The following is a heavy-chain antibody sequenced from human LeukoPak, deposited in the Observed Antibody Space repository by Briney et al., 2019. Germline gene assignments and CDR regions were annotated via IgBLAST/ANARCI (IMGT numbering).Heavy chain of an antibody. J-gene: IGHJ4*02. Sequence: SETLSLTCTVSGGSISSYYWSWIRQPPGKGLEWIGYIYYSGSTNYNPSLESRVTISVDTSKNQFSLKLSSVTAADTAVYYCARVTGYMIEDYFDYWGQGTLVTVSS. D-gene: IGHD3-22*01. CDR3: ARVTGYMIEDYFDY. V-gene: IGHV4-59*01. CDR1: GGSISSYY. CDR2: IYYSGST.